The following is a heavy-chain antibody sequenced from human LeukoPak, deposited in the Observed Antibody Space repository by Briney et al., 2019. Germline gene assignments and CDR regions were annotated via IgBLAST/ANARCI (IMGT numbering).Heavy chain of an antibody. CDR1: GYTFTSYG. J-gene: IGHJ6*03. CDR3: ARDFLSITMVRGALNYYYYYYMDV. V-gene: IGHV1-18*01. D-gene: IGHD3-10*01. CDR2: ISAYNGNT. Sequence: ASVKVSCKASGYTFTSYGISWVRQAPGQGLEWMGWISAYNGNTNYAQKLQGRVTMTTDTSTSTAYMGLRSLRSDDTAVYYCARDFLSITMVRGALNYYYYYYMDVWGKGTTVTVSS.